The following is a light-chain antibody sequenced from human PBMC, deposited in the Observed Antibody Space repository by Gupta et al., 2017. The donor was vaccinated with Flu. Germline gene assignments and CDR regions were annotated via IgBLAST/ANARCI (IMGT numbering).Light chain of an antibody. Sequence: DIQMTQSPASLSASVGDRVTISCRASQNISSDLNWYQQKPGKAPRLLIYAASSLQSGVPSRFSGSGSGTEFTLTISSLQPEDFAIYYCQKNYIDPQTFGEGTKVEIK. CDR3: QKNYIDPQT. CDR2: AAS. CDR1: QNISSD. J-gene: IGKJ4*02. V-gene: IGKV1-39*01.